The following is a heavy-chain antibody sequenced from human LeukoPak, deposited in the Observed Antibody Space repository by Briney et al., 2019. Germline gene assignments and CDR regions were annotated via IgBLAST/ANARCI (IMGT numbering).Heavy chain of an antibody. CDR1: GFTFSTYW. V-gene: IGHV3-7*01. CDR3: VRDLDSYGRRADH. CDR2: IKQDGSEK. D-gene: IGHD5-18*01. Sequence: QPGGSLRLSCAASGFTFSTYWMSWVRQAPGKGLEWVANIKQDGSEKNYVDSVKGRFIISRDNVENSLYLQMNSLRVEDTAVYYCVRDLDSYGRRADHWGQGTLVSVAS. J-gene: IGHJ4*02.